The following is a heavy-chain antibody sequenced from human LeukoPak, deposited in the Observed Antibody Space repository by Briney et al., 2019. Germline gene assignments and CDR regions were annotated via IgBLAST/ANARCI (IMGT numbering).Heavy chain of an antibody. D-gene: IGHD1-1*01. CDR3: ARDYRGDNWNTNDAFDI. CDR2: IKRDGSEK. J-gene: IGHJ3*02. Sequence: GGSLRLSCAASGFTFSSYWMSWVRQAPRKGLEWVANIKRDGSEKYYVDSVKGRFTISRDNAKNSLYLQMNSLRAEDTAVYYCARDYRGDNWNTNDAFDIWGQGTMVTVSS. CDR1: GFTFSSYW. V-gene: IGHV3-7*01.